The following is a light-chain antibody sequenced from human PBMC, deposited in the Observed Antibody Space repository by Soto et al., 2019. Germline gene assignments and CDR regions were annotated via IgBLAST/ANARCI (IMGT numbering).Light chain of an antibody. CDR2: EDN. CDR1: SGSIASNY. CDR3: QSYDGAWV. J-gene: IGLJ3*02. V-gene: IGLV6-57*04. Sequence: NFILTQPHSVSESPGKTVTISCTRSSGSIASNYVQWYQQRPGSAPTTVIYEDNQRPSGVPDRFSGSIDSSSNSASLTISRLTTEDAADYYWQSYDGAWVFGGGTKLTVL.